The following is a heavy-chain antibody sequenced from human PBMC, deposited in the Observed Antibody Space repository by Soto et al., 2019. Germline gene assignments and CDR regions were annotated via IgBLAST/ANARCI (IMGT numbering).Heavy chain of an antibody. CDR2: IYSGGST. CDR1: GFSVSSNH. J-gene: IGHJ4*02. D-gene: IGHD6-6*01. Sequence: GGSLRLSCAASGFSVSSNHMSWVRQAPGKGLEWISVIYSGGSTYSADSVKGRFTISRHNSNNTLYLHMNSLRAEDTAVYYCARSIAHEPVDPFDYDYWGQGILVTVSS. V-gene: IGHV3-53*04. CDR3: ARSIAHEPVDPFDYDY.